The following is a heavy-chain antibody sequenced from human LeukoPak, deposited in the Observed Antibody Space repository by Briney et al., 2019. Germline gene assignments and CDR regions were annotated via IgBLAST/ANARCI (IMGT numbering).Heavy chain of an antibody. J-gene: IGHJ4*02. CDR1: GGSVSSGSYR. D-gene: IGHD4-17*01. CDR3: ARGSTVLDY. V-gene: IGHV4-61*01. CDR2: IYYSGST. Sequence: PSETLSLTCTVSGGSVSSGSYRWSWIRQPPGKGLERIGYIYYSGSTNYNPSLKSRVTISVDTSKNQFSLKLSSVTAADTAVYYCARGSTVLDYWGQGTLVTVSS.